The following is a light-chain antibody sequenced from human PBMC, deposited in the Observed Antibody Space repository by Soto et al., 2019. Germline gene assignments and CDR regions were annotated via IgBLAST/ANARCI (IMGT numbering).Light chain of an antibody. CDR2: DAS. J-gene: IGKJ2*01. CDR3: QQRSYWPRT. V-gene: IGKV3-11*01. Sequence: EIVLTQSPATLSLSPGERATLSCRASQSVSSYLAWYQQKPGQAPRLLIYDASNRATGIPARFSGSGSGTDFTLNVNSLEPEDFAVYYCQQRSYWPRTFGQGTKLEIK. CDR1: QSVSSY.